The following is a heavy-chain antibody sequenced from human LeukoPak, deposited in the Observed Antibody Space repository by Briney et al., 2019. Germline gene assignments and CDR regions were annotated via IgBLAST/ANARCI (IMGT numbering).Heavy chain of an antibody. J-gene: IGHJ4*02. V-gene: IGHV3-48*03. CDR2: ISDDGSTK. CDR3: SRRFRD. Sequence: GGSLRLSCVGSGITFSGFELNWVRQAPGKGLDLVSYISDDGSTKTYGDSVEGRFTISRDNAKNTLSLQMNSLRLEDTGVYYCSRRFRDWGRGILVTVSS. CDR1: GITFSGFE.